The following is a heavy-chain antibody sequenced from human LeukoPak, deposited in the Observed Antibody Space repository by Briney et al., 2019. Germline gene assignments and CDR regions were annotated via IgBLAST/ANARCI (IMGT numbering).Heavy chain of an antibody. CDR3: ARDTVTTGGVWFDP. CDR2: ISNGGNNT. J-gene: IGHJ5*02. Sequence: GGSLRLSCAASGFTFSSYWMHWVRQAPGKGLVWVSHISNGGNNTKYADAVKGRFTVSRDNARNTLYLQMNSLRVDDTAMYYCARDTVTTGGVWFDPWGQGTLVTVSS. CDR1: GFTFSSYW. V-gene: IGHV3-74*03. D-gene: IGHD4-17*01.